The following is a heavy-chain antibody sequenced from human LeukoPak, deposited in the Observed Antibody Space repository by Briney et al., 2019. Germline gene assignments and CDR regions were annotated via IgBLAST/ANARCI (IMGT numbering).Heavy chain of an antibody. CDR3: ASDLYGSGSPQ. J-gene: IGHJ4*02. V-gene: IGHV4-4*07. CDR1: GGSISSYY. D-gene: IGHD3-10*01. Sequence: SETLSLTCTVSGGSISSYYWSWIRQPAGKGLEWIGRIYTSGSTNYNPSLKSQVTISVDKSKNQFSLKLSSVTAADTAVYYCASDLYGSGSPQWGQGTLVTVSS. CDR2: IYTSGST.